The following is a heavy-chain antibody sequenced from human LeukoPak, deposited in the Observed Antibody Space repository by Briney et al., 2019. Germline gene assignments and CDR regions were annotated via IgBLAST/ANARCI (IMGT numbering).Heavy chain of an antibody. CDR1: GFTFSSYW. D-gene: IGHD2/OR15-2a*01. V-gene: IGHV3-7*01. Sequence: PGGSLRLSCAASGFTFSSYWMSWVRQAPGKGLEWVANIKQDGSEKYYVDSVKGRFTISRDNAKNSLYLQMNSLRVEDTAVYYCARVGSSIDYYYVDVWGKGTTVTVSS. CDR2: IKQDGSEK. J-gene: IGHJ6*03. CDR3: ARVGSSIDYYYVDV.